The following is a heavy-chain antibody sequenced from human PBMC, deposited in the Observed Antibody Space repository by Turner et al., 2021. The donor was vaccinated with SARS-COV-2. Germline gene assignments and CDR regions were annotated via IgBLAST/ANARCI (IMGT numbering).Heavy chain of an antibody. CDR2: TSYGGSNK. J-gene: IGHJ4*02. Sequence: QVQRVESGGGVVQPGRYLRLSCAASGFTFSSYGMHWVRQAPGKGLEWVAVTSYGGSNKYYADSVKGRFTISRDNSKNTLYLQMNSLGAEDTAVYYCAKQQGLYSNPMYYDYWGQGTLVTVSS. V-gene: IGHV3-30*18. CDR1: GFTFSSYG. CDR3: AKQQGLYSNPMYYDY. D-gene: IGHD4-4*01.